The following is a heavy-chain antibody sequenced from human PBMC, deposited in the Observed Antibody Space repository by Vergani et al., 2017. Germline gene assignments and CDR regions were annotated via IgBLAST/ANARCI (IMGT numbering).Heavy chain of an antibody. D-gene: IGHD5-18*01. CDR2: IYPGDSDT. CDR1: GYSFTSYW. Sequence: EVQLVQSGAEVKKPGASLKISCKGSGYSFTSYWIGWVRQMPGKGLEWMGIIYPGDSDTRYSPSFQGQVTISADKSISTAYLQWSSLKAADTAMYYCAMLVAGQLGYSYGYHYWGQGTLVTVSS. V-gene: IGHV5-51*01. CDR3: AMLVAGQLGYSYGYHY. J-gene: IGHJ4*02.